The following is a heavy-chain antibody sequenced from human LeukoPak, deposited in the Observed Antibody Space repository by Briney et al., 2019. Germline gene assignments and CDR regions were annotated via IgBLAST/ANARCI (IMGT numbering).Heavy chain of an antibody. CDR3: ARGLPYYYDSSGYSAAYYFDY. D-gene: IGHD3-22*01. CDR1: GYTFTSYG. V-gene: IGHV1-18*01. CDR2: ISAYNGNT. Sequence: WASVKVSCKASGYTFTSYGITWVRQAPGQGLEWMGWISAYNGNTNYAQKLQVRVTVTTDRSTSTAYMELRSLSSDDTAVYYCARGLPYYYDSSGYSAAYYFDYWGQGTLVTVSS. J-gene: IGHJ4*02.